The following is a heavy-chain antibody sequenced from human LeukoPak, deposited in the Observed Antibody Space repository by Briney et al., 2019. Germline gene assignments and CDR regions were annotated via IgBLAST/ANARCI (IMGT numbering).Heavy chain of an antibody. D-gene: IGHD6-13*01. V-gene: IGHV3-30*13. CDR1: GFTFSTYG. CDR3: AREGFASSWLYYYYYMDV. Sequence: GGSLRLSCAASGFTFSTYGMHWVRHAPSKGLEWVAVISYDGSNKYYADSVRGRFTISRDNSKNGLYLQMNSLRPDDTAIYYCAREGFASSWLYYYYYMDVWGKGTTVTVSS. CDR2: ISYDGSNK. J-gene: IGHJ6*03.